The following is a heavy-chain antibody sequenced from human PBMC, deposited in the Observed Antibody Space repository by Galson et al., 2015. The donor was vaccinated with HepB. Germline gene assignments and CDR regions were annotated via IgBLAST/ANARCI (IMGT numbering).Heavy chain of an antibody. CDR1: GDSISSYY. J-gene: IGHJ4*02. CDR2: IYTSGST. V-gene: IGHV4-4*07. D-gene: IGHD2-2*01. CDR3: ARDYCSSTSCYFDY. Sequence: ETLSLTCTVSGDSISSYYWSWIRQPAGKGLEWIGRIYTSGSTNYNPSLKSRVTMSVDTSKNQFSLKLSSVPAADTAVYYCARDYCSSTSCYFDYWGQGTLVTVSS.